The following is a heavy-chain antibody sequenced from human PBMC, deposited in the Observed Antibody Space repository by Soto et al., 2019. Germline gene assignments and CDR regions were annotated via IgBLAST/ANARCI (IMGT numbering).Heavy chain of an antibody. V-gene: IGHV1-69*02. D-gene: IGHD1-26*01. Sequence: QVQLVQSGAEVKKPGSSVKVSCKASGGTFSSYTISWVRQAPGQGLEWMGRIIPILGIANYAQKFQGRVTITADKSTSTAYMELSSLRSEDTAVYYCASGGASTWYYGMDVWGQGTTVTVSS. CDR3: ASGGASTWYYGMDV. CDR1: GGTFSSYT. J-gene: IGHJ6*02. CDR2: IIPILGIA.